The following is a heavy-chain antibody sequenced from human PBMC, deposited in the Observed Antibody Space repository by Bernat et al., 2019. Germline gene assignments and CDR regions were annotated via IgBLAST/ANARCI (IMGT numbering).Heavy chain of an antibody. V-gene: IGHV3-7*01. Sequence: EVQLEESGGGLVQPGGSLRLSCATSGFTFSHSWMSWLRQAPGKGLEWVANIKQDGSEKYYVDSVKGRFTISRDNAKNSLYLPMNSLRAEDTAVYYCARGPIAAAGTYYYYYMDVWGKGTTVTVSS. J-gene: IGHJ6*03. CDR3: ARGPIAAAGTYYYYYMDV. D-gene: IGHD6-13*01. CDR1: GFTFSHSW. CDR2: IKQDGSEK.